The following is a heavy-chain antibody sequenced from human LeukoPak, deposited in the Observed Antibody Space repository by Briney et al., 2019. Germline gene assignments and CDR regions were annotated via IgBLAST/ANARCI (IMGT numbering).Heavy chain of an antibody. V-gene: IGHV4-4*07. Sequence: SETLSLTCTVSGASINSYYWSWIRQPAGKGLEWIGRIYTSGNTNHNPSLKSRVIMSLDTSKSQFSLSLSSVTAADTAVYYCARDNNGLYFGVRGFDVWGQGKMVIVSS. D-gene: IGHD3-3*01. CDR3: ARDNNGLYFGVRGFDV. J-gene: IGHJ3*01. CDR2: IYTSGNT. CDR1: GASINSYY.